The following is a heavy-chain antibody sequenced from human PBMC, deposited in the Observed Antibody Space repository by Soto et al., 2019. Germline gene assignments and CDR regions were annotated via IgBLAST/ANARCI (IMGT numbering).Heavy chain of an antibody. V-gene: IGHV3-74*01. J-gene: IGHJ4*02. D-gene: IGHD5-12*01. CDR1: GFTFSSYW. CDR2: INSDGSST. Sequence: EVQLVESGGGLVQPGGSLRLSCAASGFTFSSYWMHWVRQAPGKGLVWVARINSDGSSTSYADSVKGRFTISRDNAKNTLYLQMNRLRAEDTAVYYGARGEMATIWPFGYGGQGTRGTVSS. CDR3: ARGEMATIWPFGY.